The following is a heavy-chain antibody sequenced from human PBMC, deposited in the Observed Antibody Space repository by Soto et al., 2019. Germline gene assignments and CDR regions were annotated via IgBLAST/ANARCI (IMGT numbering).Heavy chain of an antibody. Sequence: SETLSLTCAVYGGSFSGYYWSWIRQPPGKGLEWMGEINHSGSTNYNPSLKSRVTISVDTSKNQFSLKLSSVTAADTAVYYCARGLGVSSSWYLYYYGMDVWGQGTTVTVSS. CDR3: ARGLGVSSSWYLYYYGMDV. CDR2: INHSGST. CDR1: GGSFSGYY. D-gene: IGHD6-13*01. V-gene: IGHV4-34*01. J-gene: IGHJ6*02.